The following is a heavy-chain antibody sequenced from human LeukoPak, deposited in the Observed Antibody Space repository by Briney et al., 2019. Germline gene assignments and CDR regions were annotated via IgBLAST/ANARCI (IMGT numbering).Heavy chain of an antibody. CDR1: GFTFSSYA. CDR3: ARGHYDFWSGVYYYYYMDV. V-gene: IGHV3-23*01. CDR2: ISGSGDST. J-gene: IGHJ6*03. Sequence: GGSLRLSCAASGFTFSSYAMSWVRQAPGKGLEWVSAISGSGDSTFYADSVKGRFTISRDNSKNTLYLQMNSLRAEDTAAYYCARGHYDFWSGVYYYYYMDVWGKGTTVTVSS. D-gene: IGHD3-3*01.